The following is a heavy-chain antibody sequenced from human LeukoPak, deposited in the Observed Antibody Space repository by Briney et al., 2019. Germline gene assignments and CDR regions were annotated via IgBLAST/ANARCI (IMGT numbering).Heavy chain of an antibody. CDR1: GYSFTSHY. V-gene: IGHV1-46*01. CDR2: INPSGSST. D-gene: IGHD4-23*01. J-gene: IGHJ5*02. Sequence: ASVKVSCKAFGYSFTSHYMHWVRQAPGQGLEWLGLINPSGSSTLYAQKFQGRITMTRDMSTTTDYMELSSLRSEDTAVYYCARDNSVEDTAWWFDPWGQGTLVTVSS. CDR3: ARDNSVEDTAWWFDP.